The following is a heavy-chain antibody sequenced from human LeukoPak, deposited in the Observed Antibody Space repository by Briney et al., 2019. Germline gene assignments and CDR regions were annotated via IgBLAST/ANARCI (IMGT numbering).Heavy chain of an antibody. V-gene: IGHV3-7*01. CDR2: IKQDGSDK. CDR1: GFTFTKYW. CDR3: AKDSRWGFGELCIDY. D-gene: IGHD3-10*01. Sequence: GGSLRLSCAASGFTFTKYWMTWVRQAPGKGLEWVGNIKQDGSDKNYMDSVKGRFTISRDNSKNTLYLQMNSLRAEDTAVYYCAKDSRWGFGELCIDYWGQGTLVTVSS. J-gene: IGHJ4*02.